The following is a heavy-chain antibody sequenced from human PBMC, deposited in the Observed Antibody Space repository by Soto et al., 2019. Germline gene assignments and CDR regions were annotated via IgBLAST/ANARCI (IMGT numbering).Heavy chain of an antibody. V-gene: IGHV1-69*12. D-gene: IGHD2-21*01. J-gene: IGHJ6*04. Sequence: QVQLVQSGAEVKKPGSSVKVSCKASGGTFRSYAISWVRQAPGQGLEWMGGIIPMFGAPNYAQKFKGRVTITADESTRTAYMELSSLRSDDTAVYYGARAVVITGITYYYNAMDAWGIGTTVTVSS. CDR2: IIPMFGAP. CDR3: ARAVVITGITYYYNAMDA. CDR1: GGTFRSYA.